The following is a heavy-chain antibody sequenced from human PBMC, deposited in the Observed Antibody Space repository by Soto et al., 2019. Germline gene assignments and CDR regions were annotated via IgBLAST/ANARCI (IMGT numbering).Heavy chain of an antibody. V-gene: IGHV3-30-3*01. CDR1: GFTFSSHA. Sequence: QVQLVESGGGVVQPGRSLRLSCAVSGFTFSSHAMHWVRQAPGKGLEWVTLISSDGSNKYYADSVKGRFTTSRDNSKNTRYLQMNSLRVEVTAVYYWARDDEGGSDCDLGYWGQGALVTVSS. J-gene: IGHJ4*02. CDR3: ARDDEGGSDCDLGY. CDR2: ISSDGSNK. D-gene: IGHD1-26*01.